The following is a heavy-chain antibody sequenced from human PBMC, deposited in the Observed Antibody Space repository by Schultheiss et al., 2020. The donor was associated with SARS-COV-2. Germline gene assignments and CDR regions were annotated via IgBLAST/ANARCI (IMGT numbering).Heavy chain of an antibody. CDR3: ARGPYYDFWSGYSVYYYYGMDV. CDR1: GDFFSTYY. V-gene: IGHV4-59*01. CDR2: IYYSGST. D-gene: IGHD3-3*01. J-gene: IGHJ6*02. Sequence: SQTLSLTCAVSGDFFSTYYWSWVRQPPGKGLEWIGYIYYSGSTNYNPSLKSRVTISVDTSKNQFSLKLSSVTAADTAVYYCARGPYYDFWSGYSVYYYYGMDVWGQGTTVTVSS.